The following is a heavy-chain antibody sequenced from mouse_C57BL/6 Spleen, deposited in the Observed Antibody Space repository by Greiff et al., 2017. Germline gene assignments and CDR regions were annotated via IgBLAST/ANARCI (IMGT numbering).Heavy chain of an antibody. CDR1: GYTFTSYW. V-gene: IGHV1-52*01. CDR2: IYPSDSET. D-gene: IGHD1-1*01. Sequence: VQLQQSGAELVRPGSSVKLSCKASGYTFTSYWMHWVKQRPIQGLEWIGNIYPSDSETHYNQKFKDKATLTVDQSSSTAYMQLSSLTSEDSAVYYCARDYGSSPYYFDYWGQGTTLTVSS. J-gene: IGHJ2*01. CDR3: ARDYGSSPYYFDY.